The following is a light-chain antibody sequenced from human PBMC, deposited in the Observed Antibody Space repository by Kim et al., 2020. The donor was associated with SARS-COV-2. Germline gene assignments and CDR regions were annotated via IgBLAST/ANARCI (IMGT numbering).Light chain of an antibody. Sequence: SSELTQDPAVSVALGQTVRITCQGDSLRSYYASWYQQKPGQAPVLVISGKNNRPSGIPDRFSGSSSGNTASLTITGAQAEDEADYYCNSRDSSGNHLVFC. J-gene: IGLJ3*02. V-gene: IGLV3-19*01. CDR1: SLRSYY. CDR2: GKN. CDR3: NSRDSSGNHLV.